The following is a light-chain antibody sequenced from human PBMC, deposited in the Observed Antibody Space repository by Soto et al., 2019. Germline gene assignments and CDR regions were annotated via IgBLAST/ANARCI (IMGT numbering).Light chain of an antibody. CDR2: GAS. CDR1: LDVSTN. J-gene: IGKJ1*01. V-gene: IGKV3-15*01. Sequence: EIVMTQSPATLSVSPGERATLSCRAGLDVSTNLAWYQQKPGQAPRLLIYGASARATGIPGRFSGSGSGTEFTLTISSLQSEDSAVYYCQQYNKLWTFGQGTMVEIK. CDR3: QQYNKLWT.